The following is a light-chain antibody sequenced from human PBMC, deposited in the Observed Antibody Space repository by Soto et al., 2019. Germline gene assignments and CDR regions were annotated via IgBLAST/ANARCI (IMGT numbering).Light chain of an antibody. CDR3: QQYGTSQT. J-gene: IGKJ1*01. CDR1: QSISSSY. V-gene: IGKV3-20*01. Sequence: EIVLTQSPGTLSLSPGERATLSCRASQSISSSYLAWYQQKPGQAPRLLIYEASSRATGIPDRFTGSGSGTDFTLTVSRLEPEDFAVYYCQQYGTSQTFGQGTKVEIK. CDR2: EAS.